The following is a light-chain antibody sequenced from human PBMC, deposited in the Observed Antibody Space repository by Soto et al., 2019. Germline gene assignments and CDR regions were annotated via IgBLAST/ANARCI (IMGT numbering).Light chain of an antibody. CDR3: QQSSSAPMYT. CDR2: AAS. Sequence: DVQMTQSPSSLSASVGDRVTITCQASQTINKYLNWYQQKPGEAPKLLIYAASTLQSGVPSRFSGSGSGTDFTLTISSLQPEDFATYYCQQSSSAPMYTFGQGTKLE. V-gene: IGKV1-39*01. CDR1: QTINKY. J-gene: IGKJ2*01.